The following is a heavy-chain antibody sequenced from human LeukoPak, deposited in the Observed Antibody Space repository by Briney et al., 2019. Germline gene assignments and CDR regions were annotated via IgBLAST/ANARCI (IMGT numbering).Heavy chain of an antibody. J-gene: IGHJ5*02. Sequence: GGSLRLSCAASGFTVSSNYMSWVRQAPGKGLEWVSSISSSSSYIYYADSVKGRFTISRDNAKNSLYLQMNSLRAEDTAVYYCGRRGIGDYAPKFDPWGQGTLVTVSS. CDR3: GRRGIGDYAPKFDP. D-gene: IGHD4-17*01. CDR1: GFTVSSNY. CDR2: ISSSSSYI. V-gene: IGHV3-21*01.